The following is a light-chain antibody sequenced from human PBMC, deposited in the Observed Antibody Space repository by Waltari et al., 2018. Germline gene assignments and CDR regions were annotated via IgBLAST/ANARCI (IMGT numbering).Light chain of an antibody. J-gene: IGKJ1*01. CDR1: QSVSSID. CDR2: GAS. Sequence: EIVLTQSPGTLSLSPGERATLSCRASQSVSSIDLAWYQQKPGQAPRLLIYGASSRATGIPDRFSGSGAGTDFTLTISSLQSEDLAIYYCQQYTDWPPTWTFGQGTKVEI. CDR3: QQYTDWPPTWT. V-gene: IGKV3-20*01.